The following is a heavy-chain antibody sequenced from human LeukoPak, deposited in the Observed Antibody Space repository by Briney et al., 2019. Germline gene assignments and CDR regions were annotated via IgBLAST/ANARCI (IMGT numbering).Heavy chain of an antibody. CDR1: GDSISGTNW. V-gene: IGHV4-4*02. Sequence: SETLSLTCAVSGDSISGTNWWSWVRQPPGKGLEWIAEIYPSGSTNYNPSLKSRVTISIDKSMNQFSLKLSSVTAADTAVYYCARNGVYSLDYWGQGTLVTVSS. J-gene: IGHJ4*02. CDR3: ARNGVYSLDY. D-gene: IGHD6-13*01. CDR2: IYPSGST.